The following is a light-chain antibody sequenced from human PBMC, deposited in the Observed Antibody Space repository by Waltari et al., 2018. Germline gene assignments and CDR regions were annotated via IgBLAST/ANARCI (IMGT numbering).Light chain of an antibody. CDR1: QSVRSN. J-gene: IGKJ2*03. CDR3: HQSDDWPPYS. V-gene: IGKV3-15*01. Sequence: EIVMTQSPATLSVSPGERVTLSCRASQSVRSNLPWYQQKPGQGPRLLIYDGSTRATGIPARFSGSGSGTDFTLTISSLQSEDFAIYYCHQSDDWPPYSFGQGTKLEIK. CDR2: DGS.